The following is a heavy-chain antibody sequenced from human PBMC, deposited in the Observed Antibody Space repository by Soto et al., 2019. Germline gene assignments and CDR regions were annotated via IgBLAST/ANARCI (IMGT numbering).Heavy chain of an antibody. Sequence: ASVKVSCKASGGTFSSYAISWGRQAPGQGLEWMGGIIPIFGTANYAQKLQGRVTITADESTSTAYMELSSLRSEDTAVYYCARARYYYDSSGYYPLGYYYYGMDVWRQGTTVIVSS. CDR1: GGTFSSYA. CDR2: IIPIFGTA. CDR3: ARARYYYDSSGYYPLGYYYYGMDV. V-gene: IGHV1-69*13. J-gene: IGHJ6*02. D-gene: IGHD3-22*01.